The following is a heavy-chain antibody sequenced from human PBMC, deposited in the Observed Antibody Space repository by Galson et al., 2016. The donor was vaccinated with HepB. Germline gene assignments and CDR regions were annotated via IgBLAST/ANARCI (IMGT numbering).Heavy chain of an antibody. CDR1: GYSFTTYW. D-gene: IGHD6-25*01. J-gene: IGHJ1*01. Sequence: QSGAEVKKPGESLRISCDVSGYSFTTYWISWVRQMPGKGLEWMGRIDPKDSYTNYSPSFQGHVTISVDKSISAAYLQWSGLKASDTAMYYCARMEAAAGISFMRHWGQGTVVTVSS. CDR3: ARMEAAAGISFMRH. CDR2: IDPKDSYT. V-gene: IGHV5-10-1*01.